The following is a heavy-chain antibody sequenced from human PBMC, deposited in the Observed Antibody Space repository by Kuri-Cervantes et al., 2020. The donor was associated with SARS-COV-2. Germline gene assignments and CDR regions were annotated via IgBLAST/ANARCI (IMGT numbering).Heavy chain of an antibody. V-gene: IGHV3-15*01. CDR1: GFSVDTSY. D-gene: IGHD3-10*01. Sequence: GESLKISCAPSGFSVDTSYFSWVRQAPGKGLEWVGRIKSKTDGGTTDYAAPVKGRFTISRDDSKNTLYLQMNSLKTEDTAVYYCTTELLWFGELFWGQGTLVTVSS. CDR2: IKSKTDGGTT. J-gene: IGHJ4*02. CDR3: TTELLWFGELF.